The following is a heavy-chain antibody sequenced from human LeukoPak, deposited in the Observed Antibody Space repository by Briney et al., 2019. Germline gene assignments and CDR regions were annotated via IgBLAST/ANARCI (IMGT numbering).Heavy chain of an antibody. V-gene: IGHV3-74*01. CDR3: AKGYYYDSSGYYQHFDH. CDR2: IKSDGSST. Sequence: PGGSLRLSCAASGFTFSSYWMHWVRQAPGKGLVWVSRIKSDGSSTSYADSVKGRFTISRDNSKSTLYLQMNSLRPEDTAVYYCAKGYYYDSSGYYQHFDHWGQGTLVAVSS. J-gene: IGHJ4*02. D-gene: IGHD3-22*01. CDR1: GFTFSSYW.